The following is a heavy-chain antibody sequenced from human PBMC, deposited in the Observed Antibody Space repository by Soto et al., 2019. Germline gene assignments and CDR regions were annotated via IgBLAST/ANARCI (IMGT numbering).Heavy chain of an antibody. CDR2: ISGNGGST. D-gene: IGHD1-20*01. CDR1: GFHFSSCA. J-gene: IGHJ4*02. Sequence: PGGSQSLSCTASGFHFSSCAMGWVRQAPGKGLEWVSGISGNGGSTYYADSVKGRFTISRDTSKNTLYLQMDSLGAEDTAIYYCARDVAYNRQDYWGLGTLVTVSS. V-gene: IGHV3-23*01. CDR3: ARDVAYNRQDY.